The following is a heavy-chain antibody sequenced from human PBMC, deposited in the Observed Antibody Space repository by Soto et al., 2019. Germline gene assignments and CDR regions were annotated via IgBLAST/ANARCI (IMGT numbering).Heavy chain of an antibody. J-gene: IGHJ4*02. Sequence: EVQLLESGGGLVQPGGSLRLSCAASGFTFSNYGMSWVRQAPGKGLEWVPTISIGAGIAYYADSVRGRFTISRDNSKSMLFLQMDSLRADDTAVYFCAKSGPYYFDVWGQGTLVTVPS. CDR1: GFTFSNYG. D-gene: IGHD3-10*01. CDR2: ISIGAGIA. V-gene: IGHV3-23*01. CDR3: AKSGPYYFDV.